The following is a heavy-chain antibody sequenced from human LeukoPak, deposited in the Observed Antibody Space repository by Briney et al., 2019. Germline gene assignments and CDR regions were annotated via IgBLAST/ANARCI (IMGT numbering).Heavy chain of an antibody. CDR2: ISGSGSST. CDR1: GFTFSSYT. J-gene: IGHJ4*02. Sequence: PGGSLRLSCAASGFTFSSYTINWVRQAPGKGLKWVSGISGSGSSTFYADSVKGRFTISRDNSKNTVYLQMNSLRAEDTAVYYCAKLSSYSSGWGWGQGTLVTVSS. V-gene: IGHV3-23*01. D-gene: IGHD6-19*01. CDR3: AKLSSYSSGWG.